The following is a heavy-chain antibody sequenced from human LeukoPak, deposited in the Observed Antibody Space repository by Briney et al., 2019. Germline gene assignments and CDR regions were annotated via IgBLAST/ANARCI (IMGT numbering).Heavy chain of an antibody. D-gene: IGHD3-22*01. CDR2: IYTSGST. J-gene: IGHJ4*02. Sequence: PSETLSLTCTVSGGSISSYYWSWIRQPAGKGLEWIGRIYTSGSTNYNPSLKSRVTMSVDTSKNQFSLNLSSVTAADTAVYYCAREGDDSSGYIYFDYWGQGTLVTVYS. CDR1: GGSISSYY. V-gene: IGHV4-4*07. CDR3: AREGDDSSGYIYFDY.